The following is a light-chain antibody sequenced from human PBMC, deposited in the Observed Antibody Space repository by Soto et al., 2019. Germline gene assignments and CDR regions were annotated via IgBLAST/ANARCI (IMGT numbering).Light chain of an antibody. CDR3: QPSYSTPYT. CDR1: QSIRNY. CDR2: AAS. Sequence: DIQMTQSPSSLSASVGDRVTITCRASQSIRNYLNWYQHKPGKAPKLLIYAASSLQSGVPSRFSGSGSGTDFTLTISSLQPEDFATYYCQPSYSTPYTFGQGTKLEIK. V-gene: IGKV1-39*01. J-gene: IGKJ2*01.